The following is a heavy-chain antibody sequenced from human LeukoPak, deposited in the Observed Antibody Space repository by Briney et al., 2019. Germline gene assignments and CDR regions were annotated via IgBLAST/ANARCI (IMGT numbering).Heavy chain of an antibody. J-gene: IGHJ5*02. CDR3: AREIDYYDSSGYSNNWFDP. D-gene: IGHD3-22*01. V-gene: IGHV1-69*05. CDR1: GGTFSSYA. Sequence: SVKVSCKAYGGTFSSYAISWVRQAPGQGLEWMGGIIPIFGTANYAQKFQGRVTITTDESTSTAYMELSSLRSEDTAVYYCAREIDYYDSSGYSNNWFDPWGQGTLVTVSS. CDR2: IIPIFGTA.